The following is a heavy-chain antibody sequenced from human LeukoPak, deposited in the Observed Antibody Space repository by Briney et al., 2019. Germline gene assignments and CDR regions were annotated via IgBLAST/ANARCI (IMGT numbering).Heavy chain of an antibody. D-gene: IGHD1-26*01. CDR3: AIDVGELLTY. CDR1: GYTLTELS. Sequence: VASVKVSCKVSGYTLTELSMHWVRQAPGKGLEWMGGVDPEDGEIIYAQKFQGRVTMTEDTSTDTAYMELSSLRSGDTAVYYCAIDVGELLTYWGQGTLVTVSS. V-gene: IGHV1-24*01. CDR2: VDPEDGEI. J-gene: IGHJ4*02.